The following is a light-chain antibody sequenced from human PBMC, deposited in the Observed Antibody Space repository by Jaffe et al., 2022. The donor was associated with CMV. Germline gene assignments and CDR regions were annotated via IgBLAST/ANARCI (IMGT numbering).Light chain of an antibody. CDR1: SSDVGRYNF. Sequence: QSALSQPPSASGSPGQSVTISCTGTSSDVGRYNFVSWYQQHPGKAPKLLIYEATERPSGVPDRFSGSKSGNTASLTVSGLQADDESVYYCSSYAGSDNLVFGGGTRLTVL. CDR3: SSYAGSDNLV. V-gene: IGLV2-8*01. CDR2: EAT. J-gene: IGLJ2*01.